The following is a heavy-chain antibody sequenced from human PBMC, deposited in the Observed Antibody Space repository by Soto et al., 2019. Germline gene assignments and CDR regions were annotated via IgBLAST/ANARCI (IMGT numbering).Heavy chain of an antibody. CDR2: ITWSSGSE. CDR1: GLKFEEYA. Sequence: EVRLVESGGGPAHPGGSLRLSCEASGLKFEEYAMEWVRQGPGKGLEWVSGITWSSGSEDYADSVKGRFSISRDNVKKSLFLQMDSLRPEDTALYYCVAKQGEILLWFGESVHWGQGIPVTVSS. D-gene: IGHD3-10*01. J-gene: IGHJ4*02. V-gene: IGHV3-9*01. CDR3: VAKQGEILLWFGESVH.